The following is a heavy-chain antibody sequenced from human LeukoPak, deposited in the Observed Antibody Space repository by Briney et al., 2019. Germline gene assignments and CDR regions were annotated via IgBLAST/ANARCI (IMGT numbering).Heavy chain of an antibody. CDR3: ARDRKVEMATTRYYYYYYGIGV. D-gene: IGHD5-24*01. Sequence: PSETLSLTCAVSGGSISSYYWSWIRQPPGKGLEWIGYIYYSGNTNYKPSLNSRVTISADTSKNQFSLKLSSVSAADTAVYYCARDRKVEMATTRYYYYYYGIGVWGQGTTVTVSS. CDR2: IYYSGNT. CDR1: GGSISSYY. V-gene: IGHV4-59*01. J-gene: IGHJ6*01.